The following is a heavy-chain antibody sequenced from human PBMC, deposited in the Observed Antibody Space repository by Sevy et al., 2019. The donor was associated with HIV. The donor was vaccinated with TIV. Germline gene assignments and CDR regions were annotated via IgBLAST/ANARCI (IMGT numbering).Heavy chain of an antibody. D-gene: IGHD1-26*01. Sequence: GGSLRLSCAASGFTFSSYAMHWVRQAPGKGLEWVAVISYDGSNKYYADSVKGRFTISRDNSRNTLYLQMNSIRAEDTAVYYCAGEGPYSGSYPGYYYYGMDVWGQGTTVTVSS. CDR2: ISYDGSNK. V-gene: IGHV3-30-3*01. CDR3: AGEGPYSGSYPGYYYYGMDV. J-gene: IGHJ6*02. CDR1: GFTFSSYA.